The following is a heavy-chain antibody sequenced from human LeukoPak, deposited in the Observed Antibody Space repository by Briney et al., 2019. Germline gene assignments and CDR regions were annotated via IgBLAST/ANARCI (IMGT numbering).Heavy chain of an antibody. J-gene: IGHJ4*02. CDR2: INPNSGGT. CDR1: GYTFTGYY. Sequence: ASVKVSCKASGYTFTGYYMHWVRPAPGQGLEWMGWINPNSGGTSFAQKFQGRVTMTRDTSISTAYMELSSLKSDDTAVYYCARARRPSPFDYWGQGTLVTVS. CDR3: ARARRPSPFDY. V-gene: IGHV1-2*02.